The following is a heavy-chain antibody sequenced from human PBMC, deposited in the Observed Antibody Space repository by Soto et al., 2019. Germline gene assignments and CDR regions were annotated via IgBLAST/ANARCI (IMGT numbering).Heavy chain of an antibody. V-gene: IGHV3-23*01. Sequence: GGSLRLSCAASGFLISANAMSWVRQAPGGGLEWVSTISGSAGVAFYADSVRGRFIISRDISKNTLYLQLSTLRADDMARYYFVKGSVWTWFVPWGQGILVTVSS. CDR2: ISGSAGVA. CDR3: VKGSVWTWFVP. D-gene: IGHD2-21*01. J-gene: IGHJ5*02. CDR1: GFLISANA.